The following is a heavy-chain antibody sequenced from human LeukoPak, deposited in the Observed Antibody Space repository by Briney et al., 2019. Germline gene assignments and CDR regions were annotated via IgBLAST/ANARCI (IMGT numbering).Heavy chain of an antibody. CDR1: GLTFSSYS. CDR2: ISGSGGST. Sequence: GGSLRLSCAASGLTFSSYSMSWVRQAPGKGLEWVSAISGSGGSTYYADSVKGRFTISRDNSKNTLYLQMNSLRAEDTAVYYCAKDRAGYSSGCCDGWGQGTLVTVSS. J-gene: IGHJ4*02. CDR3: AKDRAGYSSGCCDG. V-gene: IGHV3-23*01. D-gene: IGHD6-19*01.